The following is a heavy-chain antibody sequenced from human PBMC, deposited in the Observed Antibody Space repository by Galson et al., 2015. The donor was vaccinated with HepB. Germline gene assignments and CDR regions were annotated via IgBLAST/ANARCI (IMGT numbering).Heavy chain of an antibody. CDR1: GFTFSSYG. Sequence: SLRLSCAASGFTFSSYGMHWVRQAPGKGLEWVAFIRYDGSNKYYADSVKGRFTISRDNSKNTLYLQMNSLRAEDTAVYYCASSRGTVTTPYYFDYWGQGTLVTVSS. CDR2: IRYDGSNK. D-gene: IGHD4-17*01. V-gene: IGHV3-30*02. CDR3: ASSRGTVTTPYYFDY. J-gene: IGHJ4*02.